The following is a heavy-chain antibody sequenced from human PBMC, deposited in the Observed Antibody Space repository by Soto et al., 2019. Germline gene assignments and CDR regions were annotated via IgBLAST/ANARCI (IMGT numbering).Heavy chain of an antibody. D-gene: IGHD2-8*01. Sequence: ASEKVSCEASWHTLTSYGISWVRQARGQGLEWMGWISAYNGNTNDAQKLQGRVTMTTDTYTSTAYMDLRSLGSDDTALYYCARDPPLYSTHGVCYPPASYYYYCIGGCGQRTTGTVSS. J-gene: IGHJ6*02. CDR3: ARDPPLYSTHGVCYPPASYYYYCIGG. V-gene: IGHV1-18*01. CDR2: ISAYNGNT. CDR1: WHTLTSYG.